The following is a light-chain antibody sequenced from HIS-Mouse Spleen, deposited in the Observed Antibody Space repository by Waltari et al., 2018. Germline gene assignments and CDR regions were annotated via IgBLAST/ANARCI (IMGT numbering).Light chain of an antibody. CDR1: SSDVGGYNY. J-gene: IGLJ3*02. CDR3: SSYTSSSTGV. V-gene: IGLV2-14*03. Sequence: QSALTQPASVSGSPGQSITISCTGTSSDVGGYNYVSWYQQPPGKPPKLMIYDVSNRPSGVSNRCSGSKSGNTASLTISGLQAEDEADYYCSSYTSSSTGVFGGGTKLTVL. CDR2: DVS.